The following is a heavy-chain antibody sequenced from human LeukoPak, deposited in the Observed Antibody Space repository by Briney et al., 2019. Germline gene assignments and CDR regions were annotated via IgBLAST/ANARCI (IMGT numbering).Heavy chain of an antibody. CDR2: ISSTGTYT. D-gene: IGHD4-17*01. CDR1: GFTFSDYG. Sequence: GGSLRRYCVGSGFTFSDYGIYWVRQAPGKGLEHVSAISSTGTYTYYANSVRGRFTISRDNSKNTLYLKMGSLRAEDMAVYFCARGPTVTSFNAFDMWGQGTMVTVSS. V-gene: IGHV3-64*01. CDR3: ARGPTVTSFNAFDM. J-gene: IGHJ3*02.